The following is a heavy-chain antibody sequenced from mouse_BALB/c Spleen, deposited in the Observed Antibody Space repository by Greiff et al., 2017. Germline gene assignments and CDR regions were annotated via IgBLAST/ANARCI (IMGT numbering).Heavy chain of an antibody. J-gene: IGHJ1*01. V-gene: IGHV5-6*01. Sequence: VQLKESGGDLVKPGGSLKLSCAASGFTFSSYGMSWVRQTPDKRLEWVATISSGGSYTYYPDSVKGRFTISRDNAKNTLYLQMSSLKSEDTAMYYCARHEGPWYFDVWGAGTTVTVSS. CDR3: ARHEGPWYFDV. CDR2: ISSGGSYT. CDR1: GFTFSSYG.